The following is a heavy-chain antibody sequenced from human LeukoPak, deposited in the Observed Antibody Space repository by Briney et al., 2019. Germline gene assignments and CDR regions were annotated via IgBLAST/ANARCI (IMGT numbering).Heavy chain of an antibody. CDR2: ISYHGSEK. CDR3: AKNGDRGAYCTGGTCYPYFYYYMDV. V-gene: IGHV3-30-3*02. J-gene: IGHJ6*03. D-gene: IGHD2-15*01. CDR1: GFTFSSYA. Sequence: GGSLRLSCAASGFTFSSYAMHWVRQSPDKGLEWVALISYHGSEKYYADSVKGRFTISRDNSKNTLYLQMNSLRAEDTAIYYCAKNGDRGAYCTGGTCYPYFYYYMDVWGKGTTVTI.